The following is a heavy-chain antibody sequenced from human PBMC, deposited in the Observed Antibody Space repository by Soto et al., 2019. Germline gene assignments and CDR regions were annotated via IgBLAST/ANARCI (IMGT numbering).Heavy chain of an antibody. CDR1: GYTFTSYA. J-gene: IGHJ5*02. D-gene: IGHD2-15*01. V-gene: IGHV1-3*04. CDR3: AREPMCGGRCCVRWFDP. CDR2: LNIGNGNT. Sequence: QVQLVQSGAEVKKPGASVKVSCKTSGYTFTSYAIHWVRQAPGQGLEWLGWLNIGNGNTQYSPKLHDRVTLTRDTSASTAYMELSSLRSEATAVYYGAREPMCGGRCCVRWFDPWGQGTQVTVSS.